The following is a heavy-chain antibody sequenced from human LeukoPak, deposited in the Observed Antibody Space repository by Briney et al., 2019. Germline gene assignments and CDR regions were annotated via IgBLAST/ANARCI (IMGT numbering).Heavy chain of an antibody. J-gene: IGHJ4*02. CDR3: ARGEMATPNLFDY. Sequence: ASVKVSCKASGYTFTTSGVSWVRQAPGQGLEWMGWISGYNAKTNYAQKFQGRVTITTDESTSTAYMELSSLRSEDTAVYYCARGEMATPNLFDYWGQGTLVTVSS. D-gene: IGHD5-24*01. CDR2: ISGYNAKT. CDR1: GYTFTTSG. V-gene: IGHV1-18*01.